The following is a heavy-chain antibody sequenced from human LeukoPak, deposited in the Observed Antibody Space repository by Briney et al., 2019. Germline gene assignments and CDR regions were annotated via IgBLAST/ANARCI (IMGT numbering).Heavy chain of an antibody. Sequence: SETLSLTCTVSGGSISSYYWSWIRQPPGKGLEWIGYIYYSGSTNYNPSLKSRVTISVDTYKNQFSLKLSSVTAADTAVYYCARYCSSTSCYNNGFDPWGQGTMVTVAS. CDR3: ARYCSSTSCYNNGFDP. J-gene: IGHJ5*02. V-gene: IGHV4-59*01. CDR1: GGSISSYY. D-gene: IGHD2-2*01. CDR2: IYYSGST.